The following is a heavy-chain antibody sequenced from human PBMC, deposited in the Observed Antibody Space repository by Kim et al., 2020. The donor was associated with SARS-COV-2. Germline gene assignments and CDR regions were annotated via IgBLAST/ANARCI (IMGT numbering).Heavy chain of an antibody. D-gene: IGHD3-3*01. CDR1: GYTFTSYD. V-gene: IGHV1-8*01. CDR2: MNPNSGNT. Sequence: ASVKVSCKASGYTFTSYDINWVRQATGQGLEWMGWMNPNSGNTGYAQKFQGRVTMTRNTSIRTAYMELSSLRSEDTAVYYCARGKRITIFGLVISYYMDVWGKGTTVTVSS. J-gene: IGHJ6*03. CDR3: ARGKRITIFGLVISYYMDV.